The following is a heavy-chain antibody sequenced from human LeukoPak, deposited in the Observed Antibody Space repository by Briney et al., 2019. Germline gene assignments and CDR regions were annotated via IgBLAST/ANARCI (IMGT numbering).Heavy chain of an antibody. V-gene: IGHV3-23*01. J-gene: IGHJ4*02. D-gene: IGHD2-15*01. CDR3: AKSRLCSGGSCSHFDY. CDR1: GFSFSTST. Sequence: PGGSLRLPCAASGFSFSTSTMSWVRQAPGKGLEWVSSISGSGFTTYYADSVKGRFTISRDNFKDTLYLQMNSLRGEDTAAYYCAKSRLCSGGSCSHFDYWGQGTLVTVSS. CDR2: ISGSGFTT.